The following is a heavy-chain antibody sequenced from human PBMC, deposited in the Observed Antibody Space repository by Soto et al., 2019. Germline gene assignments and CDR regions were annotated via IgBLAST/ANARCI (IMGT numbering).Heavy chain of an antibody. D-gene: IGHD6-13*01. CDR1: GGSFSGYY. Sequence: LSLTCAVYGGSFSGYYWSWIRQPPGKGLEWIGEINHSGSTNYNPSLKSRVTISVDTSKNQFSLKLSSVTAADTAVYYCARGQGIAAAGPPDYWGQGTLVTVSS. J-gene: IGHJ4*02. CDR3: ARGQGIAAAGPPDY. V-gene: IGHV4-34*01. CDR2: INHSGST.